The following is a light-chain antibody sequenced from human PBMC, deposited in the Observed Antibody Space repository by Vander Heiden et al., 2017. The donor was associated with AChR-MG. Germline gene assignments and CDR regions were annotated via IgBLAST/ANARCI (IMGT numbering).Light chain of an antibody. J-gene: IGLJ3*02. CDR1: SSDVGGYNY. CDR3: SSYTSSSTPV. Sequence: QSALTQPASVSGSPGQSITISCTGTSSDVGGYNYVSWYQQHPGNAPQLMIYDVSKRPSGVSHRFSGSKSGNTASLTISGLQAEDEADYYCSSYTSSSTPVFGGGTKLTVL. V-gene: IGLV2-14*01. CDR2: DVS.